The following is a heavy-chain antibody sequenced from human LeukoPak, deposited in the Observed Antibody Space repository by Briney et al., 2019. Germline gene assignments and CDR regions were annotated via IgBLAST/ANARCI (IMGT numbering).Heavy chain of an antibody. CDR3: ARGAYGYGDY. CDR2: ISYDGSNK. V-gene: IGHV3-30*04. CDR1: GFTFSSYA. J-gene: IGHJ4*02. D-gene: IGHD5-18*01. Sequence: GGSLRLSCAASGFTFSSYAMHWVRQAPGKGLEWVAVISYDGSNKYYADSVKGRFTISRDNSKNTLYLQMNSLRAEDTAVYYCARGAYGYGDYWGQGTLVTVSS.